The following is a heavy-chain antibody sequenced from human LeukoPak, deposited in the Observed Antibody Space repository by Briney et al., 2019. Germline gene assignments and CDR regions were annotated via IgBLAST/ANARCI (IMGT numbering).Heavy chain of an antibody. J-gene: IGHJ5*02. D-gene: IGHD1-26*01. CDR3: ARLKPTPHMGDWFDP. CDR2: INHSGST. CDR1: GGSFSGYY. Sequence: SETLSLTCAVYGGSFSGYYWSWIRQPPGKGLEWIGEINHSGSTNYNPSLKSRVTISVDTSKNQYSLKLSSVTAADTAVYYCARLKPTPHMGDWFDPWGQGTLVTVSS. V-gene: IGHV4-34*01.